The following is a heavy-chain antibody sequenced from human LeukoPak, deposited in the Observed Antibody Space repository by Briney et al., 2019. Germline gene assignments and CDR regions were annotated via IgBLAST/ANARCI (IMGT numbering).Heavy chain of an antibody. Sequence: SETLSLTCTVSGGSISSYYWSWIRQPPGKGLEWIGSIYHSGSTYYNPSLKSRVTISVDTSKNQFSLKLSSVTAADTAVYYCAGELLSSYYYYMDVWGKGTTVTVSS. J-gene: IGHJ6*03. CDR3: AGELLSSYYYYMDV. D-gene: IGHD3-10*01. CDR2: IYHSGST. V-gene: IGHV4-38-2*02. CDR1: GGSISSYY.